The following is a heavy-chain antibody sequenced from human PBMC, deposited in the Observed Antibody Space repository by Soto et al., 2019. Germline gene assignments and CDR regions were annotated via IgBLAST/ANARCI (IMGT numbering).Heavy chain of an antibody. V-gene: IGHV4-59*01. J-gene: IGHJ4*02. CDR1: GGSISSYY. CDR3: ARDDSSGYYYFDY. Sequence: SETLSLTCTVSGGSISSYYWSWIRQPPGKGLEWIGYIYYSGSTNYNPSLKSRVTISVDTSKNQFSLKLSSVTAADTAVYYCARDDSSGYYYFDYWGQGTLVTVSS. D-gene: IGHD3-22*01. CDR2: IYYSGST.